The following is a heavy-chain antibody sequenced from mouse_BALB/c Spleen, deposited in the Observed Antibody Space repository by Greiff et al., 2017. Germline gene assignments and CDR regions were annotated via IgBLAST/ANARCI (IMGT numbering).Heavy chain of an antibody. V-gene: IGHV1S135*01. J-gene: IGHJ4*01. CDR1: GYSFTSYY. D-gene: IGHD4-1*01. Sequence: VQLKESGPELMKPGASVKISCKASGYSFTSYYMHWVKQSHGKSLEWIGYIDPFNGGTSYNQKFKGKATLTVDKSSSTAYMHLSSLTSEDSAVYYCARSRVGKNAMDYWGQGTSVTVSS. CDR2: IDPFNGGT. CDR3: ARSRVGKNAMDY.